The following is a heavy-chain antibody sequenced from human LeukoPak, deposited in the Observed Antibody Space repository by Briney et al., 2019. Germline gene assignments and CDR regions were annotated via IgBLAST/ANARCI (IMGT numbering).Heavy chain of an antibody. CDR1: GGSFSGYY. CDR2: INHSGST. V-gene: IGHV4-34*01. CDR3: ARVPAAMGYFDY. D-gene: IGHD2-2*01. Sequence: SETLSLTCAVYGGSFSGYYWSWIRQPPGKGLEWIGEINHSGSTNYNPSLKSRVTISVDTSKNQFSLKLSSVTAADTAVYYCARVPAAMGYFDYWGQGTLVTVSS. J-gene: IGHJ4*02.